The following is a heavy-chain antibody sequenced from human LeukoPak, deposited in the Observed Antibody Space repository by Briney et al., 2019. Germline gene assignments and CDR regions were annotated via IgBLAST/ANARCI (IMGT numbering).Heavy chain of an antibody. Sequence: GGSLRFSCAASGFTFRSYAMSRVRPAPGKGLAWVAAISGSGGSTYYEDSVKGRFTISRDNAKNTLYLQMNSLRAEDTAVYYCAKDPRQLVLGYWGQGTLVTVSS. D-gene: IGHD6-13*01. CDR2: ISGSGGST. V-gene: IGHV3-23*01. CDR1: GFTFRSYA. CDR3: AKDPRQLVLGY. J-gene: IGHJ4*02.